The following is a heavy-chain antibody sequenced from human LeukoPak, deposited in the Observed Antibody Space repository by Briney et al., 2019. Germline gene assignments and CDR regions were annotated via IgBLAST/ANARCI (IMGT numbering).Heavy chain of an antibody. CDR3: ARCSRSSTDCYSAFDI. J-gene: IGHJ3*02. D-gene: IGHD2-2*02. CDR2: ITNWNGGST. Sequence: GGSLRLSCEASGLTFDDYGMSWVRHSTGKGLEWVSAITNWNGGSTGYADSVRGRFTISRDNAKNSLYLQMNSLRAEDTALYYCARCSRSSTDCYSAFDIWGQGTMVTVSS. V-gene: IGHV3-20*04. CDR1: GLTFDDYG.